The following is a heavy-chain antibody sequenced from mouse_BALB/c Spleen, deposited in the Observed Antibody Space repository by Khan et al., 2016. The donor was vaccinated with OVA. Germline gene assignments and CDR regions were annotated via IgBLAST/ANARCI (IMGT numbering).Heavy chain of an antibody. CDR2: ISYSGRT. CDR3: ARSVYYFYAYAMDY. CDR1: GYSITSEYA. V-gene: IGHV3-2*02. Sequence: EVQLQEAGPGLVKPSQSLSLTCTVTGYSITSEYAWNWIRQFPGNKLEWMGYISYSGRTNYNTSLKSRISVKRDTSKNQFFLQLNSVTTDDTASYYCARSVYYFYAYAMDYWGQGTSVTVSS. D-gene: IGHD2-2*01. J-gene: IGHJ4*01.